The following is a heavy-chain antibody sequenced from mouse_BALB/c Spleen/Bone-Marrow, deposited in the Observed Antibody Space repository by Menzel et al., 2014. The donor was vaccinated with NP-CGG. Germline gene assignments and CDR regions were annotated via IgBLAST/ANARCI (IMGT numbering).Heavy chain of an antibody. D-gene: IGHD1-1*01. CDR2: IDPGNSGT. J-gene: IGHJ2*03. Sequence: EVQVVESGTVLARPGASVKMSCKASGYSFTSYWMYWIKQRPGQGLEWIGAIDPGNSGTSYNQNFKGKAKLTAVTSASTAYMELSSLTNEDSAVYYCTRSITTAVEFDYWGQGTSLTVSS. CDR3: TRSITTAVEFDY. CDR1: GYSFTSYW. V-gene: IGHV1-5*01.